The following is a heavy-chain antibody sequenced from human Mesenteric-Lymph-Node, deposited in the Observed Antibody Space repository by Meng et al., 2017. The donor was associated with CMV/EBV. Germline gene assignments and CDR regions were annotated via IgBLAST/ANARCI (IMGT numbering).Heavy chain of an antibody. CDR1: GFAFDDYG. CDR2: INWNGYNR. Sequence: GESLKISCAASGFAFDDYGMSWVRQAPGKGLEWVAGINWNGYNRGYADSVKGRFTISRDNSKNTVDLQMNNLRVEDTAVYYCARKSVIGSGEFDYWGQGTLVTVSS. CDR3: ARKSVIGSGEFDY. D-gene: IGHD1-26*01. J-gene: IGHJ4*02. V-gene: IGHV3-20*04.